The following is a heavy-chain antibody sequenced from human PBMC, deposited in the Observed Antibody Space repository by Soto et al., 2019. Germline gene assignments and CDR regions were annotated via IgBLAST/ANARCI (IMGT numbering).Heavy chain of an antibody. Sequence: GASVKVSCKASGYTFTSYDINWVRQATGQGLEWMGWMNPNSGNTGYAQKFQGRVTMTRNTSISTAYMELSSLRSEDTTVYYCARGDYSNLGWFDPWGQGTLVTVSS. V-gene: IGHV1-8*01. J-gene: IGHJ5*02. CDR1: GYTFTSYD. CDR2: MNPNSGNT. D-gene: IGHD4-4*01. CDR3: ARGDYSNLGWFDP.